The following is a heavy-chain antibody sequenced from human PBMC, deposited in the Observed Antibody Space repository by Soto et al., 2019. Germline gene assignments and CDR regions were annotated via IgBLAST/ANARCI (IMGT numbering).Heavy chain of an antibody. Sequence: VQLLESGGDLVQPGGSLRLSCAASGFIFSNCAMSWVRQAPGKGMEWVAAISESGYRTYSADSVKGRFTISRDNTKNTVSRLMNSLRVDDTALYYCAKDGYSTSSDLWFFDLWGQGTQVNVSS. CDR2: ISESGYRT. J-gene: IGHJ5*02. CDR3: AKDGYSTSSDLWFFDL. V-gene: IGHV3-23*01. D-gene: IGHD2-2*03. CDR1: GFIFSNCA.